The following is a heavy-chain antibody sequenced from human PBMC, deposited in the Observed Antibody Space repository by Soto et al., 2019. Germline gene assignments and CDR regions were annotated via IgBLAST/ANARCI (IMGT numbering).Heavy chain of an antibody. CDR3: ARVLPPLPLDPDYYDSSGYFDY. CDR1: GGSISSGGYY. J-gene: IGHJ4*02. Sequence: SETLSLTCTVSGGSISSGGYYWSWIRQHPGKGLEWIGYIYYSGSTYYNPSLKSRVTISVDTSKNQFSLKLSSVTAADTAVYYCARVLPPLPLDPDYYDSSGYFDYWGQGTLVTVSS. CDR2: IYYSGST. D-gene: IGHD3-22*01. V-gene: IGHV4-31*03.